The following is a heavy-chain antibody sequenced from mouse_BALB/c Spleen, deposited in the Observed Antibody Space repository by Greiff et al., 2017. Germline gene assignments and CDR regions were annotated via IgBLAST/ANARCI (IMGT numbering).Heavy chain of an antibody. CDR2: ILPGSGST. D-gene: IGHD2-4*01. J-gene: IGHJ2*01. CDR1: GYTFSSYW. CDR3: TREGLGNYFDY. Sequence: VQVVESGAELMKPGASVKISCKATGYTFSSYWIEWVKQRPGHGLEWIGEILPGSGSTNYNEKFKGKATFTADTSSNTAYMQLSSLTSEDSAVYYCTREGLGNYFDYWGQGTTLTVSS. V-gene: IGHV1-9*01.